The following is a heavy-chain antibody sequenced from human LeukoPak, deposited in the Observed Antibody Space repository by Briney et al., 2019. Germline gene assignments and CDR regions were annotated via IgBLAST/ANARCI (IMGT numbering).Heavy chain of an antibody. V-gene: IGHV4-31*03. J-gene: IGHJ3*02. D-gene: IGHD3-22*01. Sequence: PSETLSLTCTVSGGSISSGGYYWSWIRQHPGKGLEWIGYIYYSGSTYYNPSLKSRVTISVDTSKNQFSLKLGSVTAADTAVYYCARMGSGYPGDAFDIWGQGTMVTVSS. CDR2: IYYSGST. CDR1: GGSISSGGYY. CDR3: ARMGSGYPGDAFDI.